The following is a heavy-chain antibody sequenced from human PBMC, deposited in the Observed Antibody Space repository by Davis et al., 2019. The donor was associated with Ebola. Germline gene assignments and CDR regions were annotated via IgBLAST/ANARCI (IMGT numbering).Heavy chain of an antibody. Sequence: MPSETLSLTCTVSGGSISSYYWSWIRQPPGKGLEWIGYIYYSGSTNYNPSLESRVAISVDTSNKHLFLNLRSVTAADTAVYYCATRQYASSPFDPWGQGALVTVSS. CDR3: ATRQYASSPFDP. CDR2: IYYSGST. D-gene: IGHD2-8*01. V-gene: IGHV4-59*08. J-gene: IGHJ5*02. CDR1: GGSISSYY.